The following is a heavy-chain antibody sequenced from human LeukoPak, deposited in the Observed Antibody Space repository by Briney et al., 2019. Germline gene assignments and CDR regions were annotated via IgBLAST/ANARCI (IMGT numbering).Heavy chain of an antibody. J-gene: IGHJ4*02. CDR3: ARHLLGYCSGGNCYYFDF. CDR2: PYYGGST. D-gene: IGHD2-15*01. V-gene: IGHV4-39*01. Sequence: SETLSLTCTVSGGSISSTTYYWGWIRQPPGKGLEWIGSPYYGGSTYYNPSLKSRVTISVDTSKNQFSLKLSSVTAADTAVYYCARHLLGYCSGGNCYYFDFWGQGTLVTVSS. CDR1: GGSISSTTYY.